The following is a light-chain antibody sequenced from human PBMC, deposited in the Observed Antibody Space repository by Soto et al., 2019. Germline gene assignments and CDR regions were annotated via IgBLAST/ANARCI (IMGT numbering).Light chain of an antibody. CDR3: QQYRYGTRT. CDR2: GAF. Sequence: IVMTQSPATLSVSPGESATLSCRPSQIFXSYIPWFQKKPGQAPSLRXVGAFITATGSPARLSGSGSATEFTLTISSLHSEDFAVYYSQQYRYGTRTFGGGTKVDIK. CDR1: QIFXSY. J-gene: IGKJ4*02. V-gene: IGKV3-15*01.